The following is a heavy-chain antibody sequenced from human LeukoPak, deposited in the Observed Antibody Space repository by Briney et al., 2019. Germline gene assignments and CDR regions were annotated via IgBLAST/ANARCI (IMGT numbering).Heavy chain of an antibody. Sequence: SVNVSCKASGGTFSNYAINWVRQAPGQGLEWMGGIIPIFGKANYAQKFQGRVTITADESTGTAYMELSSMRSEDTAVYYCARGWLAETTVVTPYNYWGRGTLVSVSS. CDR3: ARGWLAETTVVTPYNY. D-gene: IGHD4-23*01. J-gene: IGHJ4*02. V-gene: IGHV1-69*01. CDR2: IIPIFGKA. CDR1: GGTFSNYA.